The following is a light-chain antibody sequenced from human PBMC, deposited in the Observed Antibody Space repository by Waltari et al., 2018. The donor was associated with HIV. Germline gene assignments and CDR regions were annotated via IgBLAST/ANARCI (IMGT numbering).Light chain of an antibody. Sequence: SYELTQPSSVSVSPGLTARITCSGDVLAKKYTRWFQQKPGQAPLVVIYRDTERPSGIPDRFSGSSSGTTVTLTISGAQAEDEADYYCYSAADNNRWVFGGGTKVTVL. CDR1: VLAKKY. CDR3: YSAADNNRWV. V-gene: IGLV3-27*01. J-gene: IGLJ3*02. CDR2: RDT.